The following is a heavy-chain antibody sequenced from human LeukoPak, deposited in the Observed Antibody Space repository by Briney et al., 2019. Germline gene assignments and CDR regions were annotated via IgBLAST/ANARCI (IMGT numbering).Heavy chain of an antibody. D-gene: IGHD2-15*01. J-gene: IGHJ4*02. CDR3: ARVAEVVVVVAADKDFDY. V-gene: IGHV1-18*01. CDR1: GYTFTSYG. CDR2: ISAYNGNT. Sequence: ASVKVSCKASGYTFTSYGISWVRQAPGQGLEWMGWISAYNGNTNYAQKLQGRVTMTTDTSTSTAYMELRSLRSDDTAVYYCARVAEVVVVVAADKDFDYWGQGTLVTVSS.